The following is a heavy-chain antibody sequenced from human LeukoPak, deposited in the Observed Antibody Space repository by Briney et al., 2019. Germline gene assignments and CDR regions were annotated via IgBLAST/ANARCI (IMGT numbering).Heavy chain of an antibody. Sequence: SETLSLTCTVSGGSISSYYWSWIRQPPGKGLEWIGYIYYSGSTNYNPSLKSRVTISVDTSKNQFSLKLSSVTVADTAVYYCANIWFGELARNYWGQGTLVTVSS. D-gene: IGHD3-10*01. V-gene: IGHV4-59*01. J-gene: IGHJ4*02. CDR1: GGSISSYY. CDR2: IYYSGST. CDR3: ANIWFGELARNY.